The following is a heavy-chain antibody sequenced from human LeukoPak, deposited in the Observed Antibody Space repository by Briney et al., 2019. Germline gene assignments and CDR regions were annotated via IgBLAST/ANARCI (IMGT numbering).Heavy chain of an antibody. CDR2: ISAYNGNT. Sequence: GASVKVSCKASGYTFTSYGISWVRQAPGQGLEWMGWISAYNGNTNYAQKLQGRVTMTTDTSTSTAYMELRSLRSDDTAVYYCARDLNGFDSSGYYTRLYYYYYYGMDVWGQGTTVTVSS. J-gene: IGHJ6*02. V-gene: IGHV1-18*01. D-gene: IGHD3-22*01. CDR1: GYTFTSYG. CDR3: ARDLNGFDSSGYYTRLYYYYYYGMDV.